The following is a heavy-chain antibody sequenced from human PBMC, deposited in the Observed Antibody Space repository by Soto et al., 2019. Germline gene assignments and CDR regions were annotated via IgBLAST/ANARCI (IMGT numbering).Heavy chain of an antibody. CDR3: AGVRPGDNGYPFFDY. J-gene: IGHJ4*02. CDR1: GFSFSTST. V-gene: IGHV3-30-3*01. CDR2: VSDYGSNA. Sequence: LRLSCAASGFSFSTSTMHWVRLTAGKGLEWVALVSDYGSNADYADSVQGRFTISRDNSKNTLFLQMDSLRPEDTAIYYCAGVRPGDNGYPFFDYWGQGTLVTVSS. D-gene: IGHD3-22*01.